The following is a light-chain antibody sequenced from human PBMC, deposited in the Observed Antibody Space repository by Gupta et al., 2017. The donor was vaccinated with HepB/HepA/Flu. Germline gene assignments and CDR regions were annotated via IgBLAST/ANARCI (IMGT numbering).Light chain of an antibody. CDR1: QSVSSNY. V-gene: IGKV3-20*01. Sequence: EIVLTQSPGTLSLSPGERATRSCRASQSVSSNYLAWYQQNPGQAPRLLIYGASSRAIGIPDRFSGSGSVTDFTLTISRLDAEDFAVYYCQQYSSSPGTFGQWTKVEIK. J-gene: IGKJ1*01. CDR2: GAS. CDR3: QQYSSSPGT.